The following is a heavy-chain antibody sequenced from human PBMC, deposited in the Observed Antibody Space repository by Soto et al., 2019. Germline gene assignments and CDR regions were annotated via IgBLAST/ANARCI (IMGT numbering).Heavy chain of an antibody. D-gene: IGHD6-19*01. CDR2: IYNSGST. Sequence: SETLSLTCNVSGGSISNYYWSWIRQAPGKGLEWIGYIYNSGSTNYNPSLKSRVTISVDTSKNQFSLKLSSVTAADTAVYYCARDLGNSGSNYYYGMDVWGQGSTVTVSS. J-gene: IGHJ6*02. CDR1: GGSISNYY. V-gene: IGHV4-59*01. CDR3: ARDLGNSGSNYYYGMDV.